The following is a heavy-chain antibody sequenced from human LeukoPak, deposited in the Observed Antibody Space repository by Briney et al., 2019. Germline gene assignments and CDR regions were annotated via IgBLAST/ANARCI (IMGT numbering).Heavy chain of an antibody. J-gene: IGHJ6*04. Sequence: SGGSRRLSCAASGFTFSSYGMHWVRQAPGKGLEWVAVISYDGSNKYYADSVKGRFTISRDNSKNTLYLQMNSLRAEDTAVYYCAKDFDWLYYYYGMDVWGKGTTVTVSS. CDR2: ISYDGSNK. D-gene: IGHD3-9*01. V-gene: IGHV3-30*18. CDR1: GFTFSSYG. CDR3: AKDFDWLYYYYGMDV.